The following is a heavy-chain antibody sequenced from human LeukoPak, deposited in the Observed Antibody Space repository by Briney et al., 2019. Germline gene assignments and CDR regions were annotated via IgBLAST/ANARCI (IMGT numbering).Heavy chain of an antibody. CDR1: GFTFSSYG. D-gene: IGHD2-2*01. CDR2: ISYDGSNT. J-gene: IGHJ1*01. V-gene: IGHV3-30*18. CDR3: AKDRPPECSSTSCFAEYFQH. Sequence: PGRSLRLSCAASGFTFSSYGMHWVRQAPGKGLEWVAVISYDGSNTYYADSVKGRFTISRDNSKNTLYLQMNSLRAEDTAVYYCAKDRPPECSSTSCFAEYFQHWGQGTLVTVSS.